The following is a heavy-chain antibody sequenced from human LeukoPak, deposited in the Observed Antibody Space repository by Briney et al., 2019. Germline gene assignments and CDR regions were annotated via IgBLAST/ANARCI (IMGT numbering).Heavy chain of an antibody. CDR1: GGAFSGYF. CDR2: INHSGST. V-gene: IGHV4-34*01. J-gene: IGHJ5*01. D-gene: IGHD3-10*01. CDR3: ARGSALTMGIDP. Sequence: SETLSLTCAVYGGAFSGYFWTWIRQPPGKGLEWIGEINHSGSTNCNPSLKSRVTISVDTSKNQFSLNLTSVTAADTATYYCARGSALTMGIDPWGQGTLVTDSS.